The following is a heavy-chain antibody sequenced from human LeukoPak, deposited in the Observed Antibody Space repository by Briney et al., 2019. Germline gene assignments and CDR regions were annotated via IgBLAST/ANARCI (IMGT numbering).Heavy chain of an antibody. CDR3: ARVYLYYYYYYMDV. J-gene: IGHJ6*03. CDR2: IYPGDSDT. D-gene: IGHD3-16*02. V-gene: IGHV5-51*01. Sequence: GESLKISFKGSGYRFTSYWIGWVRPMPGKGLEWMGIIYPGDSDTRYSPSFQGQVTISADKSISTAYLQWSSLKASDTAMYYCARVYLYYYYYYMDVWGKGTTVTVSS. CDR1: GYRFTSYW.